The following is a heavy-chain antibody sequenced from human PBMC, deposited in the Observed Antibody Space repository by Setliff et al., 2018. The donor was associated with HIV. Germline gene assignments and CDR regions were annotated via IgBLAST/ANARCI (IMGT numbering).Heavy chain of an antibody. CDR2: ISGSGATT. D-gene: IGHD3-16*02. V-gene: IGHV3-23*01. CDR1: GFTVSSNY. Sequence: PGGSLRLSCAASGFTVSSNYMSWVRQAPGKGLEWVSGISGSGATTFYADSAKGRCTISRDNSKNTLHLQLNSLRAEDTAVYYCAKVFWGSYPTPDAFDIWGQGTMVTVSS. J-gene: IGHJ3*02. CDR3: AKVFWGSYPTPDAFDI.